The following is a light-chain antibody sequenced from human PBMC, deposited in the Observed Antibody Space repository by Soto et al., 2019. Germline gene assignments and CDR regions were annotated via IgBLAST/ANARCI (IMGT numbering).Light chain of an antibody. CDR3: QQYGRSPGLFT. V-gene: IGKV3-20*01. CDR1: QSVSSNY. CDR2: DTS. Sequence: EIGLTQSPGTLSLSPGERATLSCRASQSVSSNYLAWYQQKPGQAPKLLIYDTSTRATGVPDRFSGSGSGTDFTITISRLDPEDFAVYYCQQYGRSPGLFTFGPGTKVDSK. J-gene: IGKJ3*01.